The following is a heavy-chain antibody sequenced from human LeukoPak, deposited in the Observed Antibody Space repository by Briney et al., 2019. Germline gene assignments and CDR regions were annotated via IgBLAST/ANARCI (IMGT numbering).Heavy chain of an antibody. CDR3: ARDPGSSGYYPYFDY. D-gene: IGHD3-22*01. V-gene: IGHV3-30-3*01. Sequence: GGSLRLSCAASGFTFSSYAMHWVRQAPGKGLEWVAVISYDGSNKYYADSVKGRFTISRDNSKNTLYLQMNSLRAEDTAVYYCARDPGSSGYYPYFDYWGQGTLVTVSS. CDR2: ISYDGSNK. CDR1: GFTFSSYA. J-gene: IGHJ4*02.